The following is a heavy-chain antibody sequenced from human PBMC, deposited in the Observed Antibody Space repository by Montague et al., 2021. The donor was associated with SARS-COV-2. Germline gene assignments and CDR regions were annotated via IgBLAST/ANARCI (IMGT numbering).Heavy chain of an antibody. CDR2: IWCDGGNK. CDR1: GFTFSSYG. CDR3: AKASYGDYLIDAFDI. V-gene: IGHV3-33*06. J-gene: IGHJ3*02. D-gene: IGHD4-17*01. Sequence: SLRLSCAASGFTFSSYGMHWVRQAPGKGLEWVAGIWCDGGNKYYADSVKGRFTISRDNSKNTLYLQMNSLRAEDTAVYYCAKASYGDYLIDAFDIWGQGTMVTVSS.